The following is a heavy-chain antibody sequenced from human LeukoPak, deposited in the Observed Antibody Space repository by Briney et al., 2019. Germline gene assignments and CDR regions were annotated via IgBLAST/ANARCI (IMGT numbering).Heavy chain of an antibody. D-gene: IGHD3-22*01. V-gene: IGHV3-43*02. J-gene: IGHJ5*01. CDR1: GFIFHDYA. CDR2: ISGDGGST. CDR3: ARESESSGWYDF. Sequence: GGSLRLSCAAPGFIFHDYAIHWVRQPPGKCLRWVSLISGDGGSTFYADYVKGRFTISRDNSKNSLYLQVSSLRIEDTALYYCARESESSGWYDFWGQGTLVTVSS.